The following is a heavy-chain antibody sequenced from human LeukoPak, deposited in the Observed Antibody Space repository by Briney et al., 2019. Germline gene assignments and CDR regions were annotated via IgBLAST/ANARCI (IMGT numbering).Heavy chain of an antibody. Sequence: SSETLSLTCAVSRYSISSGNWWGWIRQPPGKGLEWIGYIYYSGSTYYNPSLRSRVTMSVDTSKNQFSLKLSSVTAVDTAVYYCARSHDYSNYYLDYWGQGALVTVSS. D-gene: IGHD4-11*01. CDR2: IYYSGST. CDR1: RYSISSGNW. J-gene: IGHJ4*02. CDR3: ARSHDYSNYYLDY. V-gene: IGHV4-28*01.